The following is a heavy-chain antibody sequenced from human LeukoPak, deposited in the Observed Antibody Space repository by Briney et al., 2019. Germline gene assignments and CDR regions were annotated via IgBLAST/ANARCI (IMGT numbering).Heavy chain of an antibody. CDR2: IYYSGST. D-gene: IGHD5-12*01. CDR1: GGSISSSSYY. CDR3: ARLGYRSA. J-gene: IGHJ5*02. V-gene: IGHV4-39*01. Sequence: SETLSLTCTVSGGSISSSSYYWGWIRQPPGKGLEWIGSIYYSGSTYYNPSLKSRVTISVDTSKNQFSLKLSSVAAADTAVYYCARLGYRSAWGQGTLVTVSS.